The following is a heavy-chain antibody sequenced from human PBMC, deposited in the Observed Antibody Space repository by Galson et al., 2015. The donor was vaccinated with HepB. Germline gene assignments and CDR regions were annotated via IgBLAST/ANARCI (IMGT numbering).Heavy chain of an antibody. J-gene: IGHJ4*02. CDR2: TSFDAINK. CDR1: RFTFSTYV. V-gene: IGHV3-30-3*01. D-gene: IGHD3-16*01. CDR3: ATGGSGATLDC. Sequence: SLRLSCAVSRFTFSTYVIHWVRQAPGKGLEWVALTSFDAINKKYADSVKGRFTISRDTSKNTLYLQANSLRPEDTAVYFCATGGSGATLDCWGQGALVTVSP.